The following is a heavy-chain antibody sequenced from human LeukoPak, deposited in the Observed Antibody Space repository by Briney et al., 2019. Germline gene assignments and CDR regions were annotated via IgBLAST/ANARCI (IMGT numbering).Heavy chain of an antibody. J-gene: IGHJ6*02. CDR3: ARDRGFYYYGIDV. D-gene: IGHD5-24*01. V-gene: IGHV3-33*08. CDR1: GFTFSSYG. Sequence: PGGSLRLSCAASGFTFSSYGMHWVRQAPGKGLEWVAVIWYDGSNKYYADSVKGRFTISRDDPKNTLYLQMNSLRAEDTAVYYCARDRGFYYYGIDVWGQGTTVTVSS. CDR2: IWYDGSNK.